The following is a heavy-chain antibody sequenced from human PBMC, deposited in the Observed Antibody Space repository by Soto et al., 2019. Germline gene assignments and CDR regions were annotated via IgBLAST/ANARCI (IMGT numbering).Heavy chain of an antibody. V-gene: IGHV1-69*13. CDR3: YFGSRGGSCVPSF. Sequence: APAELCCEESGGAIGSSASWWVQQETGQGLEWMGGIIPIFGTANYAQKFQGRVTITADESTSTAYMELSSLRSEDTAVYYCYFGSRGGSCVPSFWVQGT. CDR2: IIPIFGTA. J-gene: IGHJ1*01. CDR1: GGAIGSSA. D-gene: IGHD2-15*01.